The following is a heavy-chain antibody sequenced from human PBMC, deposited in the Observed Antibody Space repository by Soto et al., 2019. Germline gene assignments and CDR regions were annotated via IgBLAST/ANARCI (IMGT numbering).Heavy chain of an antibody. CDR1: GYSFTSYW. CDR3: AIPYSSSWPRFDY. Sequence: GESLKISCKGSGYSFTSYWIGWARQMPGKGLEWMGIIYPGDSDTRYSPSFQGQVTISADKSISTAYLQWSSLKASDTAMYYCAIPYSSSWPRFDYWGQGTLVTVSS. J-gene: IGHJ4*02. V-gene: IGHV5-51*01. CDR2: IYPGDSDT. D-gene: IGHD6-13*01.